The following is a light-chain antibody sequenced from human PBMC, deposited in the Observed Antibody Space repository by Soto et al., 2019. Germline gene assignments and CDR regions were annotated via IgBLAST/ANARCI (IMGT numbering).Light chain of an antibody. V-gene: IGLV2-14*01. J-gene: IGLJ1*01. Sequence: QSALTQPASVSGSPGQSITISCTGTSSDVGGYNYVSWYQQHPGKAPKLMIYDVSNRPSGVSNRFSGSKSGNTASLTISGLLAEDEAEYYCSSYTSSTTLVFGTGTKLTVL. CDR1: SSDVGGYNY. CDR3: SSYTSSTTLV. CDR2: DVS.